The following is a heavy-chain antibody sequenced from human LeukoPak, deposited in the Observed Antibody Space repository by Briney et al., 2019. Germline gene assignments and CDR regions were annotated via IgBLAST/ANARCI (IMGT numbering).Heavy chain of an antibody. CDR3: ARAAGYYDSSGYDY. CDR2: IYTSGST. J-gene: IGHJ4*02. V-gene: IGHV4-61*02. Sequence: SQTLSLTCTVSGGSISSGSYYWSWIRQPAGKGLEWIGRIYTSGSTNYNPSLKSRVTISVDTSKNQFSLKLSSVTAADTAVYYCARAAGYYDSSGYDYWGQGTLVTVSS. D-gene: IGHD3-22*01. CDR1: GGSISSGSYY.